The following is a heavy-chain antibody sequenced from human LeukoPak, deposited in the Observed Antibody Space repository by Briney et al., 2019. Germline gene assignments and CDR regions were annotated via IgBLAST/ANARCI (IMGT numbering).Heavy chain of an antibody. J-gene: IGHJ5*02. Sequence: ASVKVSCKASGYTFTGYHMHWVRQAPGQGLEWMGWINPNSGGTNYAQKFQGRVTMTRDTSISTAYMELSRLRSDDTAVYYCARLASNYGSGSSWFDPWGQGTLVTVSS. CDR2: INPNSGGT. CDR3: ARLASNYGSGSSWFDP. D-gene: IGHD3-10*01. V-gene: IGHV1-2*02. CDR1: GYTFTGYH.